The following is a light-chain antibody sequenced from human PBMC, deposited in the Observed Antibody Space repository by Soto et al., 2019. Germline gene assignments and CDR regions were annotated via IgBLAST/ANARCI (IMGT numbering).Light chain of an antibody. Sequence: EIVMTQSPGTLSVSLGERATLSCRASQAVNTNVAWYQLRPGLAPRLLIFRASMRATGVPARFSGSGSGTEFTLTISSLQSEDFATYVCQHYKTWPLTFGGGTRVEI. V-gene: IGKV3-15*01. CDR3: QHYKTWPLT. J-gene: IGKJ4*01. CDR2: RAS. CDR1: QAVNTN.